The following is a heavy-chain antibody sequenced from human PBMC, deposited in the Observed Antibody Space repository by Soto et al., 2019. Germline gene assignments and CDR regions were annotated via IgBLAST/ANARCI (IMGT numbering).Heavy chain of an antibody. CDR2: ISRGGGDNT. J-gene: IGHJ3*02. D-gene: IGHD3-9*01. CDR3: ARERELEARYFDWGHDAFEI. V-gene: IGHV3-23*01. CDR1: GFTFSSYS. Sequence: GGSLRLSCAASGFTFSSYSLSWVRQAPGKGLEWVSAISRGGGDNTYYTDSVKGRFTISRDNSKNTLYLQMDSLRAEDTAVYYCARERELEARYFDWGHDAFEIWGQGTMVTVS.